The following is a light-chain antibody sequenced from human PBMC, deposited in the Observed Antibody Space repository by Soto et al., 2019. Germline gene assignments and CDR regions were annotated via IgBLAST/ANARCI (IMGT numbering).Light chain of an antibody. CDR2: DAS. V-gene: IGKV3-11*01. CDR3: QQRSNWPRT. J-gene: IGKJ2*01. CDR1: QSVSSY. Sequence: EIVLTQSPATLSLSPGERATLSCRASQSVSSYLAWYQQKPGQAPSLLIYDASNRATGIPARFSGSGSGTDFTLTISSLEPEDFALYYCQQRSNWPRTFGQGTKLEIK.